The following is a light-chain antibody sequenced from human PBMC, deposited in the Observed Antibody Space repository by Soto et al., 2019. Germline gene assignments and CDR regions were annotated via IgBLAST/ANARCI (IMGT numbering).Light chain of an antibody. V-gene: IGKV1-39*01. J-gene: IGKJ1*01. CDR2: AAS. Sequence: DIQMTQSTSSLSASVGARVTITRRASQSISSDLNWYQQKPGKAPKVLIYAASTLQSGVPSRFSGSGSGTDFALTISSLQPEDFATFYCQQSYSTPQTFCQGTKVEIK. CDR1: QSISSD. CDR3: QQSYSTPQT.